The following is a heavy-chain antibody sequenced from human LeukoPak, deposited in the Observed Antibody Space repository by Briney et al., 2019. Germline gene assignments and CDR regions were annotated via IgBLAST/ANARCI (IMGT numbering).Heavy chain of an antibody. D-gene: IGHD6-13*01. CDR3: ARDRGYGIDY. CDR1: GFTFRSHG. CDR2: IWYDGGNK. Sequence: GSLRLSCAASGFTFRSHGMHWVRQAPGKGLEWVAVIWYDGGNKYYADSVKGRFTISRDKSENTLFLQMNSLRAEDTAVYYCARDRGYGIDYWGQGTLVTVSS. V-gene: IGHV3-33*01. J-gene: IGHJ4*02.